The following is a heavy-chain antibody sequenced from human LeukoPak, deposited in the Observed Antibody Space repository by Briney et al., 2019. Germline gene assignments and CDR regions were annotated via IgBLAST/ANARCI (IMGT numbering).Heavy chain of an antibody. J-gene: IGHJ6*02. CDR2: IRSNGGST. CDR3: ARGMTTVTYYYYYGMDV. D-gene: IGHD4-4*01. CDR1: GFTFSSYA. Sequence: GGSLRLSCAASGFTFSSYAMHWVRQAPGKGLEYVSAIRSNGGSTYYANSVKGRFTISRDNSKNTVYLQMGSLRAEDMAVYYCARGMTTVTYYYYYGMDVWGQGTTVTVSS. V-gene: IGHV3-64*01.